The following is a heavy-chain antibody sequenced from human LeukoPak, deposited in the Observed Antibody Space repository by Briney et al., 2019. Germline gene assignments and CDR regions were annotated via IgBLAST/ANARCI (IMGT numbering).Heavy chain of an antibody. D-gene: IGHD2-2*02. Sequence: PSETLSLTCTVSGGSVSSNRFYWGWIRQPPGKGLEWIGSMYYSGGTYYNPSLTSRVTISVDTSKNQFSLKLSSVTAADTAEYYCARVGAAPAAIWGGWFDPWGQGTLVTVSS. J-gene: IGHJ5*02. CDR1: GGSVSSNRFY. CDR2: MYYSGGT. V-gene: IGHV4-39*07. CDR3: ARVGAAPAAIWGGWFDP.